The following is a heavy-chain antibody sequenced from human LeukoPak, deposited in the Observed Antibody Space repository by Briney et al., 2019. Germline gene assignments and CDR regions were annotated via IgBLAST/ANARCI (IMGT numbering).Heavy chain of an antibody. D-gene: IGHD5-18*01. J-gene: IGHJ2*01. CDR3: ARHHPDTAMARGYFDL. CDR1: GGSISSSRYY. V-gene: IGHV4-39*01. CDR2: IYYSGST. Sequence: PSETLSLTCSVSGGSISSSRYYWGWIRQPPEKGLEWIGTIYYSGSTYYNPSLKSRVTISVDTSKNQFSLKLSSVTAADTAVYYCARHHPDTAMARGYFDLWGSGTLATVSS.